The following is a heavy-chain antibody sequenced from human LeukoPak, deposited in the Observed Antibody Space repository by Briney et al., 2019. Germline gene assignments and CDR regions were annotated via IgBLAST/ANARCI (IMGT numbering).Heavy chain of an antibody. V-gene: IGHV3-48*03. Sequence: GGSLRLSCAASGFTFSSYEMNWVRQAPGKGLEWVSYISSSGSTIYYADSVKGRFTISRDNAKNSLYLQMNSLRAEDTAVYYRAREFGARDYGMDVWGQGTTVTVSS. CDR2: ISSSGSTI. J-gene: IGHJ6*02. CDR1: GFTFSSYE. CDR3: AREFGARDYGMDV. D-gene: IGHD3-10*01.